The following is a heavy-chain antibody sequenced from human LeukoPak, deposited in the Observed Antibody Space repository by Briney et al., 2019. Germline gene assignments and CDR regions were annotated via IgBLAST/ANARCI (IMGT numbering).Heavy chain of an antibody. CDR1: GYTFTGYY. V-gene: IGHV1-2*02. CDR3: ARDKTPLGTGTTYNRFDP. CDR2: INPNNGGT. D-gene: IGHD1-7*01. Sequence: ASVKVSCKASGYTFTGYYMHWVRQAPGQGLEWMGWINPNNGGTTYAQKFQGRVTMTRDTSISTAYMELSRLRSDDTAVYYCARDKTPLGTGTTYNRFDPWGQGTLVTVSS. J-gene: IGHJ5*02.